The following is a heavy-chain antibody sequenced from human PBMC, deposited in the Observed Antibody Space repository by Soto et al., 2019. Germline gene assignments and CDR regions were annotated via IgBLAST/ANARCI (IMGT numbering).Heavy chain of an antibody. CDR2: INHSGST. Sequence: SETLSLTCAFYGLTFSGYYWSWIRQPPGKGLEWIGEINHSGSTNYNPSLKSRVTISVDTSKNQFSLKLSSVTAADTAVYYCARSPKVYHYYGMDVWGQGTTVTVSS. V-gene: IGHV4-34*01. CDR3: ARSPKVYHYYGMDV. J-gene: IGHJ6*02. CDR1: GLTFSGYY.